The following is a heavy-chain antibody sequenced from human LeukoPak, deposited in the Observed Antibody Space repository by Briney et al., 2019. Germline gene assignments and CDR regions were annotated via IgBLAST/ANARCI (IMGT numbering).Heavy chain of an antibody. V-gene: IGHV1-24*01. J-gene: IGHJ4*02. D-gene: IGHD6-19*01. CDR3: ATLSVRDWYRSFDY. CDR2: FDPEDGET. Sequence: ASVKVSCKVSGYTLTELSMHWVRQAPGKGLELMGGFDPEDGETIYAQKFQGRVTMTEDTSTDTAYMELSSLRSEDTAVYYCATLSVRDWYRSFDYWGQGTLVTVSS. CDR1: GYTLTELS.